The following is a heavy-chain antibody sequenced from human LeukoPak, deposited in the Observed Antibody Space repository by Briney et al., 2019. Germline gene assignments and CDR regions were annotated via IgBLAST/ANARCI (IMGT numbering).Heavy chain of an antibody. D-gene: IGHD3/OR15-3a*01. V-gene: IGHV3-9*01. CDR3: VKGSGFYTYDLDYFDY. Sequence: GGSLRLSCAASGFTFDDFAMHWVRQAPGKGLEWVPGINWISDSIGYADSVRGRFTISRDNAKNSLYLQMNSLRAEDTAFYYCVKGSGFYTYDLDYFDYWGQGTLVTVSS. CDR2: INWISDSI. J-gene: IGHJ4*02. CDR1: GFTFDDFA.